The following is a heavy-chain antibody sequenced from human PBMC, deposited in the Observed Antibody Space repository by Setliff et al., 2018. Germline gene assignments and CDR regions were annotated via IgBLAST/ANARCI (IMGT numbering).Heavy chain of an antibody. V-gene: IGHV4-34*01. J-gene: IGHJ4*02. Sequence: SETLSLTCAVYGGSLSGYYWSWIRPPPGKGLEWIGEINHSGSTNYNPSLKSRVTISVDPSKNRFSLKPRSVTAAYTAVYYCARYQGWRLRGYGIDYWGQGTMVTVSS. D-gene: IGHD3-10*01. CDR1: GGSLSGYY. CDR3: ARYQGWRLRGYGIDY. CDR2: INHSGST.